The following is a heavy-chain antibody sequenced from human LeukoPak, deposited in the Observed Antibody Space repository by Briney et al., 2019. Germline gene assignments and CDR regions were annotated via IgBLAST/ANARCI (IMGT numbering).Heavy chain of an antibody. V-gene: IGHV1-2*02. CDR2: INPTSGVA. Sequence: ASVKVSCKASGYTFMDYYVHWVRQAPGQGLEWMGWINPTSGVARYSQKFQGRVALTRDTSINTAYMEVRSLTSDDTAVYYCARSGLLPGGGSYYDYWGQGTLVTVSS. CDR3: ARSGLLPGGGSYYDY. J-gene: IGHJ4*02. CDR1: GYTFMDYY. D-gene: IGHD3-3*01.